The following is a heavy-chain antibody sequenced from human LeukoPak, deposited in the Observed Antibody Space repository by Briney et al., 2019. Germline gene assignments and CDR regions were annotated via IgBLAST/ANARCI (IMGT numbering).Heavy chain of an antibody. CDR2: ISGSGGST. J-gene: IGHJ4*02. Sequence: PGGSLRLSCAASGFTFSSYAMSWVRQAPGKGLEWVSVISGSGGSTYYADSVKGRFTISRDNSKNTLYLQMNSLRAEDTAVYYCAKDREHIVVVTAIDYWGQGTLVTVSS. CDR3: AKDREHIVVVTAIDY. D-gene: IGHD2-21*02. CDR1: GFTFSSYA. V-gene: IGHV3-23*01.